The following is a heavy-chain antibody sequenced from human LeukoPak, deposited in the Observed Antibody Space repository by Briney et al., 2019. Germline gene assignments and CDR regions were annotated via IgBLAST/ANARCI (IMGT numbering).Heavy chain of an antibody. Sequence: PGGSLRLSCAASGFTFSSYDMHWVRQATGKGLEWVSAIGTAGDTYYPGSGKGRFTISRENAKNSLYLQMNSLRAGDTAVYYCARGKAYSSGWSEEFDYWGQGTLVTVSS. D-gene: IGHD6-19*01. J-gene: IGHJ4*02. V-gene: IGHV3-13*01. CDR3: ARGKAYSSGWSEEFDY. CDR1: GFTFSSYD. CDR2: IGTAGDT.